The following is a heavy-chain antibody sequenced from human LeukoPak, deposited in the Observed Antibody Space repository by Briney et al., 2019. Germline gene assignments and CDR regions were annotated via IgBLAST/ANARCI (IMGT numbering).Heavy chain of an antibody. CDR1: GLTFSSYD. Sequence: GGSLRLSCAASGLTFSSYDMHWVRQVRGKGLEWVSTIGPGGDTYYSNSVRGRFTISRENARNSLYLQMSSLRSADAATYYCARGAGSDWIHWGQGALVAVSS. V-gene: IGHV3-13*01. CDR2: IGPGGDT. J-gene: IGHJ4*02. D-gene: IGHD1-26*01. CDR3: ARGAGSDWIH.